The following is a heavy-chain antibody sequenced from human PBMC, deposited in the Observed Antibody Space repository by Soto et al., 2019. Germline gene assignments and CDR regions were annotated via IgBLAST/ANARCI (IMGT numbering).Heavy chain of an antibody. CDR3: ARNRMVTIYYYYYGMDV. D-gene: IGHD2-15*01. V-gene: IGHV1-69*02. CDR1: GGTFSSYT. CDR2: IIPILGIA. Sequence: SVKVSCKASGGTFSSYTISWVRQAPGQGLEWMGRIIPILGIANYAQKFQGRVTITADKSTSTAYMELSSLRSEDTAVYYCARNRMVTIYYYYYGMDVWGQGTTVTSP. J-gene: IGHJ6*02.